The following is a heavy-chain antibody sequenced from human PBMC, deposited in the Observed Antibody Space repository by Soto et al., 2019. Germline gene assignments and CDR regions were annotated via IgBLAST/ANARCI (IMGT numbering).Heavy chain of an antibody. Sequence: GGPLKPSFAGPGFAFGVLAMHWFRQAPGKGLEWVAGISWNSGAKGYADSVRGRFTISRDNAKKSLYLQMNTLRPEDTALYYCAKAPYAGYFYYFDSWGQGTLVTVSS. CDR1: GFAFGVLA. D-gene: IGHD5-12*01. CDR2: ISWNSGAK. CDR3: AKAPYAGYFYYFDS. J-gene: IGHJ4*02. V-gene: IGHV3-9*01.